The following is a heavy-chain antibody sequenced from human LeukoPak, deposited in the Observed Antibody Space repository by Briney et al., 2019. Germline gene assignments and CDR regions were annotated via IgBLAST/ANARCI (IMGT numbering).Heavy chain of an antibody. CDR2: IIPILGIA. V-gene: IGHV1-69*04. D-gene: IGHD3-22*01. Sequence: ASVKVSCKASGGTFSSYAISWVRQAPGQGLEWMGRIIPILGIANYAQKFQGRVTITADKSTSTAYMELSSLRSEDTAVYYCARDPVTYYYDSSGYYPLRYWGQGTLVTVSS. CDR3: ARDPVTYYYDSSGYYPLRY. CDR1: GGTFSSYA. J-gene: IGHJ4*02.